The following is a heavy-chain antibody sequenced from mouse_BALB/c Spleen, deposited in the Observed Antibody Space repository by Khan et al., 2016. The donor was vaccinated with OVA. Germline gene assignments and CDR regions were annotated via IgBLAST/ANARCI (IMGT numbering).Heavy chain of an antibody. V-gene: IGHV3-1*02. CDR3: ARTARIKY. Sequence: EVQLQESGPGLVKPSQSLSLTCTVTGYSITSGYGWNWIRQFPGNQLEWMGYIRYNGSTNYNPTFKSRVSITRDTSKNPFFLQLNSVTTEDTATYYCARTARIKYWGQGTTLTVSS. D-gene: IGHD1-2*01. CDR1: GYSITSGYG. J-gene: IGHJ2*01. CDR2: IRYNGST.